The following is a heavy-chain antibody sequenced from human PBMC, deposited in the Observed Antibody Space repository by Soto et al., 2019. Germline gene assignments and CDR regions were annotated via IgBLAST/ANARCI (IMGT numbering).Heavy chain of an antibody. V-gene: IGHV5-51*01. Sequence: GESLKISCKGSGYSFTSYWIGWVRQMPGKGLEWMGIIYPGDSDTRYSPSFQGQVTISADKSISTAYLQWSSLKASDTAMYYCARNQGYSYGYHYYGMDVWGQGTTVTVSS. J-gene: IGHJ6*02. CDR2: IYPGDSDT. CDR3: ARNQGYSYGYHYYGMDV. CDR1: GYSFTSYW. D-gene: IGHD5-18*01.